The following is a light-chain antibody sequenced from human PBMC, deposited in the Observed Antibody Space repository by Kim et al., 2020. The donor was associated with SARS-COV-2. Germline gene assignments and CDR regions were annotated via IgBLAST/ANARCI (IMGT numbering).Light chain of an antibody. CDR1: QSVGRN. V-gene: IGKV3-11*01. CDR3: QQRNTWPLT. CDR2: LVS. J-gene: IGKJ4*01. Sequence: LSPGERATRSCRASQSVGRNLAWYQQKPGQAPRLLIDLVSNRATGIPARFSGSGSGSDFTLTISSLEPEDFAVYDCQQRNTWPLTFGGGTKVDIK.